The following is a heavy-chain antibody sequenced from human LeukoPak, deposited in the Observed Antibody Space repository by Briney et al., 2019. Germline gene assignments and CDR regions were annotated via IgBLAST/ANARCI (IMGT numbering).Heavy chain of an antibody. CDR1: GFTFSRYS. CDR3: ARQVVAATVAFGY. CDR2: ISSSSSYI. Sequence: PGGSLRLSCAASGFTFSRYSMNWVRQAPGKGLEWVSSISSSSSYIYYADSVKGRFTISRDNAKNSLYLQMNSLRAEDTAVYYCARQVVAATVAFGYWGQGTLVTVCS. V-gene: IGHV3-21*01. D-gene: IGHD2-15*01. J-gene: IGHJ4*02.